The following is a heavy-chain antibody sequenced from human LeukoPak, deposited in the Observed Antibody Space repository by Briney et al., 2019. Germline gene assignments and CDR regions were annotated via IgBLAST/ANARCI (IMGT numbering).Heavy chain of an antibody. J-gene: IGHJ4*02. D-gene: IGHD3-3*01. Sequence: GASVKVSCKASGYTFTGYYMHWVRQAPGQGLEWMGWINPNSGGTNYAQKFQGRVTMTRDTSISTAYMELSRLRSDDTAVYYCARESDFWSGYTEYYFDYWGQGTLVTVSS. V-gene: IGHV1-2*02. CDR3: ARESDFWSGYTEYYFDY. CDR2: INPNSGGT. CDR1: GYTFTGYY.